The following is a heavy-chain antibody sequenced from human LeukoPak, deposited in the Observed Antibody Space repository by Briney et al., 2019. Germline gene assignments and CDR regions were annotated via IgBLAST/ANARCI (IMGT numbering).Heavy chain of an antibody. D-gene: IGHD3-3*01. CDR1: GGTFSSYA. J-gene: IGHJ4*02. Sequence: SVKVSCKASGGTFSSYAISWVRQAPGQGLEWMGRIIPILGIANYAQKFQGRVTITADKSTSTAYMELSSLRSEDTAVYYCGLGGIYDFWSGYFALDYWGQGTLVTVSS. CDR3: GLGGIYDFWSGYFALDY. CDR2: IIPILGIA. V-gene: IGHV1-69*04.